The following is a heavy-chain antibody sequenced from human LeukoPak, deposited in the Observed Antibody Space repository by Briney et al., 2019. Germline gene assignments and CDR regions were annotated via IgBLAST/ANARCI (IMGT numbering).Heavy chain of an antibody. CDR1: DGSIRTHY. CDR2: IYYRGDI. J-gene: IGHJ4*02. Sequence: SETLSLTCSVSDGSIRTHYWSWIRQSPGQGLEWIGNIYYRGDINYNPSLKSRVIISIDTSKNQFSLKVTSLTAADTAVYYCATNKDWAEADWGQGTLVIVSS. V-gene: IGHV4-59*11. D-gene: IGHD3/OR15-3a*01. CDR3: ATNKDWAEAD.